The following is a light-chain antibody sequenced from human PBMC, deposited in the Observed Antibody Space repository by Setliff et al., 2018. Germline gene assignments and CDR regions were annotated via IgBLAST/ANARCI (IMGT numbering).Light chain of an antibody. CDR2: EIS. Sequence: QSALTQPPSASGSPGQSLIISCTGTSRDVGSSTFVSWYQQHPGKAPKLLIYEISKRPSGVPDRFSGSKSGNTASLTVSGLQADDEAGYYCSSYAGTNNPYVFGSGTKVTVL. CDR3: SSYAGTNNPYV. CDR1: SRDVGSSTF. V-gene: IGLV2-8*01. J-gene: IGLJ1*01.